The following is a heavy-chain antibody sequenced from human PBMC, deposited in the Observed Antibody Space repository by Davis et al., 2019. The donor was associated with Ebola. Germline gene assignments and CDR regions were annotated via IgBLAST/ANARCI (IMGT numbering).Heavy chain of an antibody. Sequence: PGGSLRLSCVVSGFTFSSYEMNWVRQAPGKGLEWVSSIDSSSAYIYYADSVKGRFTISRDNAKNSLYLQMDSLRAEDTAVYYCAKLWCSATSCSGIDNWGQGTLVTVSS. CDR1: GFTFSSYE. J-gene: IGHJ4*02. CDR2: IDSSSAYI. V-gene: IGHV3-21*01. D-gene: IGHD2-2*01. CDR3: AKLWCSATSCSGIDN.